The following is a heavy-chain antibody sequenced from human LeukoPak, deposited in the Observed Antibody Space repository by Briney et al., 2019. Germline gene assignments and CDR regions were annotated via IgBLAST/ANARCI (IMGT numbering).Heavy chain of an antibody. V-gene: IGHV4-61*02. Sequence: SETLSLTCTVSGGSISSGSYYWSWIRQPAGKGLEWIGRIYTSGSTNYNPSLKSRVTMSVDTSKNQFSLKLSSVTAADTAVYYCARDIRWFGELSYNWFDPWGQGTLVTVSS. J-gene: IGHJ5*02. D-gene: IGHD3-10*01. CDR3: ARDIRWFGELSYNWFDP. CDR2: IYTSGST. CDR1: GGSISSGSYY.